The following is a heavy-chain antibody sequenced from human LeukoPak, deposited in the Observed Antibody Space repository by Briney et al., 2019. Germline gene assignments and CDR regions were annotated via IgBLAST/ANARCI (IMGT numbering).Heavy chain of an antibody. CDR2: ISGSGTTT. V-gene: IGHV3-23*01. D-gene: IGHD6-19*01. J-gene: IGHJ4*02. Sequence: GGSLRLSCAASGFTFSSFAMSWVRRAPGKGLERVSTISGSGTTTYYADSVRGRFTVSRDNSKSTLYLQMNSLRAEDTAVYYCAKDLSMAVTGSPFDYWGQGTLVTVSS. CDR3: AKDLSMAVTGSPFDY. CDR1: GFTFSSFA.